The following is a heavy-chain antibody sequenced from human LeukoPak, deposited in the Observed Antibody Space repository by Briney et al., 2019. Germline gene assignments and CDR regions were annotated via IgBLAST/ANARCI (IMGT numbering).Heavy chain of an antibody. V-gene: IGHV1-69*04. CDR2: IIPILGIA. D-gene: IGHD3-10*01. CDR1: GGTFSSYA. Sequence: ASVKVSCKASGGTFSSYAISWLRQAPGQGLEWMGRIIPILGIANYAQKFQGRVTITADKSTSTAYMELSSLRSEDTAVYYCAITYYYGSGSYKSFDYWGQGTLVTVSS. CDR3: AITYYYGSGSYKSFDY. J-gene: IGHJ4*02.